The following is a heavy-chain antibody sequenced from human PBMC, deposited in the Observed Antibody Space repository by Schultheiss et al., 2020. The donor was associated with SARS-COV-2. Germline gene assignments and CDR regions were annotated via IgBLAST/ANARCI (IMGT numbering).Heavy chain of an antibody. Sequence: GESLKISCAASGFIFYRYGLSWVRQAPGKGLEWVSSISASGGKTYDADSVKGRFAISRDNSKTTLYLQMNSLRAEDTAVYFCAKLNDEDTWNPIDHWGQGTLVTVSS. D-gene: IGHD1-20*01. CDR2: ISASGGKT. CDR1: GFIFYRYG. CDR3: AKLNDEDTWNPIDH. V-gene: IGHV3-23*01. J-gene: IGHJ4*02.